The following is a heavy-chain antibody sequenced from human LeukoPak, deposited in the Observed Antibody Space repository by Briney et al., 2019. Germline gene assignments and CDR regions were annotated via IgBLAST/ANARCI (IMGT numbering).Heavy chain of an antibody. CDR2: IYTSGST. CDR1: GGSISSYY. V-gene: IGHV4-4*07. Sequence: SETLSLTCTVSGGSISSYYWSWIRQPAGKGLEWIGRIYTSGSTNYNPSLKSRVTMSVDTSKNQFSLKLSSVTAADTAVYYCARGAALWFGELHFDYWGQGTPVTVSS. J-gene: IGHJ4*02. D-gene: IGHD3-10*01. CDR3: ARGAALWFGELHFDY.